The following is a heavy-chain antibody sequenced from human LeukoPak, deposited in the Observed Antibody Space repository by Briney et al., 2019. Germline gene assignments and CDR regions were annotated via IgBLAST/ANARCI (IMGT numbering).Heavy chain of an antibody. CDR3: ARDYYGSGSYYH. J-gene: IGHJ5*02. CDR1: GGSIRSYY. D-gene: IGHD3-10*01. V-gene: IGHV4-59*01. CDR2: FYYTGTT. Sequence: SETLSLTCTVSGGSIRSYYYTWIRQPPGKGLEWIGYFYYTGTTNYNPSLKSRVTISVDTSKNQFSLRLRSVSAADTAVYYCARDYYGSGSYYHWSRGTLVTVSS.